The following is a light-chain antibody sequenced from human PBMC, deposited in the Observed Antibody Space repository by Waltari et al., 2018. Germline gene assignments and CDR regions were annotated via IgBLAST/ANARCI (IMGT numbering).Light chain of an antibody. CDR1: QNIGSY. CDR3: QNHERLPAT. CDR2: EAS. Sequence: EIMLTQSPGTLALSPVERATLSCRASQNIGSYLVWYQQKPGQAPRLRIYEASRRATGIPDRFSGSGSGTDFSLTISRLEPEDFAVYYCQNHERLPATFGQGTKVEIK. J-gene: IGKJ1*01. V-gene: IGKV3-20*01.